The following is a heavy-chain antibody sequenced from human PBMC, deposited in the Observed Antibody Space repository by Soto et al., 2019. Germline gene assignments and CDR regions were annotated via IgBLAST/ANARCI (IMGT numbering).Heavy chain of an antibody. CDR3: TTDAVEMTTIDY. CDR2: IKGEADGGTT. Sequence: GGSLRLSCAASGFTFSNAWMSWVRQAPGKGLEWVGRIKGEADGGTTDYAAPVKGRITISRDHSKDTLYLQMNSLKTEDTAVYYCTTDAVEMTTIDYWGQGTLVTVSS. J-gene: IGHJ4*02. V-gene: IGHV3-15*01. D-gene: IGHD4-4*01. CDR1: GFTFSNAW.